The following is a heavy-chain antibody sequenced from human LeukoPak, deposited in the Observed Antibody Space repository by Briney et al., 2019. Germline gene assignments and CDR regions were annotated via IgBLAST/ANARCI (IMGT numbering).Heavy chain of an antibody. D-gene: IGHD3-22*01. CDR1: GDSIRSYY. J-gene: IGHJ6*02. V-gene: IGHV4-59*01. CDR3: ARWYGISSGYSCFHYYGMDV. Sequence: PSETLSLTCTVSGDSIRSYYWSWIRQPPGKGLEWIGYIYYSGSTSYNPSLKSRVSISVDTSENQFSQKLSSATAADTAVYYCARWYGISSGYSCFHYYGMDVWGQGTTVSVSS. CDR2: IYYSGST.